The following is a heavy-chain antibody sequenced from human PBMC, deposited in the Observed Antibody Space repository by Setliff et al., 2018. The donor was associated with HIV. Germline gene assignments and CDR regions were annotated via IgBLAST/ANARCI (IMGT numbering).Heavy chain of an antibody. D-gene: IGHD1-26*01. CDR1: GFTLSSYW. CDR2: INQEGSEK. V-gene: IGHV3-7*03. CDR3: ATDCAVVGGTGSLDS. Sequence: GGSLRLSCAASGFTLSSYWMSWVRQAPGRGLEWVANINQEGSEKYYVDSVNGRFTVSRDNAKNSLYLQMTSLRVEDTAVYYCATDCAVVGGTGSLDSWGQGTLVTVSS. J-gene: IGHJ4*02.